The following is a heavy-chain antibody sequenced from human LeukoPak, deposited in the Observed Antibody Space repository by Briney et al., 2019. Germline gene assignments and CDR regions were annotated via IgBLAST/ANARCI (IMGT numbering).Heavy chain of an antibody. V-gene: IGHV4-39*01. Sequence: SETLSLTCTVSGGSISSSSYYWGWIRQPPGKGLEWTGSIYYSGSTYFNPSVKGRVTISVDTSKNQFSLKLTSVTAADTAVYYCASVIGDLSDWGQGTLVTVSS. D-gene: IGHD7-27*01. CDR1: GGSISSSSYY. CDR3: ASVIGDLSD. CDR2: IYYSGST. J-gene: IGHJ4*02.